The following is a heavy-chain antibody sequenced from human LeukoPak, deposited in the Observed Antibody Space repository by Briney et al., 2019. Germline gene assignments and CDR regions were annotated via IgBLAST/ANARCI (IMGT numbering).Heavy chain of an antibody. Sequence: PGGSLRLSCAASGFTFSDYYMSWIRQAPGKGLEWVSYISSSGSTLYYADSVKGRITISRDNAKNSLYLQMNSLRADDTAVYYCAKTGVYWYFDYWGQGTLVTVSS. CDR3: AKTGVYWYFDY. CDR1: GFTFSDYY. D-gene: IGHD2-8*01. J-gene: IGHJ4*02. V-gene: IGHV3-11*01. CDR2: ISSSGSTL.